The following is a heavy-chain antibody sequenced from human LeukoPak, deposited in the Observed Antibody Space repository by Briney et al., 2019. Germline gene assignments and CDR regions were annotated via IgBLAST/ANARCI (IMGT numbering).Heavy chain of an antibody. CDR2: INHSGST. Sequence: SETLPLTCAVYGGSFGGYYWSWIRQPPGKGLEWIGEINHSGSTNYNPSLKSRVTISVDTSKNQFSLKLSSVTAADTAVYYCAREGFCTNGVCLPPPSAFWFDPWGQGTLVTVSS. D-gene: IGHD2-8*01. CDR1: GGSFGGYY. CDR3: AREGFCTNGVCLPPPSAFWFDP. J-gene: IGHJ5*02. V-gene: IGHV4-34*01.